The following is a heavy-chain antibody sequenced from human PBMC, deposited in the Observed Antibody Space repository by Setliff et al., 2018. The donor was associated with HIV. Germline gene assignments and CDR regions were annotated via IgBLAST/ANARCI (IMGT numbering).Heavy chain of an antibody. J-gene: IGHJ4*02. D-gene: IGHD5-12*01. CDR3: ARHAINYFDS. CDR2: IYTTGST. V-gene: IGHV4-61*05. CDR1: GGSITNDNNY. Sequence: SETLSLTCSVSGGSITNDNNYWDWIRQPPGKGLEWIGYIYTTGSTNYNPSLKSRVTISVDTAKNEFSLKLRSVTAADTAVYYCARHAINYFDSWGQGTLVTVSS.